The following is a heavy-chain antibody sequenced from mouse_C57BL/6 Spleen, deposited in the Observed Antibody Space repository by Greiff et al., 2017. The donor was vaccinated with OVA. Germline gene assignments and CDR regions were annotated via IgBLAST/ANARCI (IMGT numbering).Heavy chain of an antibody. V-gene: IGHV1-19*01. D-gene: IGHD2-3*01. CDR2: INPYNGGT. CDR1: GYTFTDYY. J-gene: IGHJ3*01. Sequence: EVQLVESGPVLVKPGASVKMSCKASGYTFTDYYMNWVKQSHGKSLEWIGVINPYNGGTSYNQKFKGKATLTVDKSSSTAYMELNSLTSEDSAVYYCARSLNDGYGAYWGQGTLVTVSA. CDR3: ARSLNDGYGAY.